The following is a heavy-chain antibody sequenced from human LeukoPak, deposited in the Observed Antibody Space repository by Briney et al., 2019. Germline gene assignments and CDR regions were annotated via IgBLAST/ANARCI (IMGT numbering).Heavy chain of an antibody. D-gene: IGHD6-19*01. V-gene: IGHV1-69*13. J-gene: IGHJ6*02. CDR1: GGTFSSYA. Sequence: ASVTVSCKASGGTFSSYAISWVRQAPGQGLEWMGGIIPIFGTANYAQKFQGRVTITADESTSTAYMELSSLRSEDTAVYYCARLRSSGRMNMDVWGQGTTVTVSS. CDR3: ARLRSSGRMNMDV. CDR2: IIPIFGTA.